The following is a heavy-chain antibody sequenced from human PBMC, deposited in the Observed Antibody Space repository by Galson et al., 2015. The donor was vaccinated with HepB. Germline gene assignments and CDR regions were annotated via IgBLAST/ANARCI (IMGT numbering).Heavy chain of an antibody. CDR1: GYTLTELS. Sequence: SCKVSGYTLTELSMHWVRQAPGKGLEWMGGFDPEDGETIYAQKFQGRVTMTEDTSTDTAYMELSSLRSEDTAVYYCATDHVNYYDSSGYPTGHYWGQGTLVTVSS. V-gene: IGHV1-24*01. CDR3: ATDHVNYYDSSGYPTGHY. CDR2: FDPEDGET. J-gene: IGHJ4*02. D-gene: IGHD3-22*01.